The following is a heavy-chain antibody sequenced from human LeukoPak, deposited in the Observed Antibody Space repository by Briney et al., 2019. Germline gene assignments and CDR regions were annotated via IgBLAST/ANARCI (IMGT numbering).Heavy chain of an antibody. CDR1: GYTFTSYG. J-gene: IGHJ4*02. CDR2: ISAYNGNT. D-gene: IGHD3-9*01. CDR3: ARGLRYFD. Sequence: ASVKVSCKASGYTFTSYGISWVRQAPGQGLEWMGWISAYNGNTNYAQKFQGRVTITRDTSASTAYMELSSLRSEDTAVYYCARGLRYFDWGQGTLVTVSS. V-gene: IGHV1-18*01.